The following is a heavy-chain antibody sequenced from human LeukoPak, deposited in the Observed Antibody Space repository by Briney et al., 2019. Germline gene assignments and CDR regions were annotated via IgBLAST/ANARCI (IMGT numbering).Heavy chain of an antibody. V-gene: IGHV1-18*01. J-gene: IGHJ6*02. CDR3: ARQYYYGSGSYYAEGIDYGMDV. Sequence: ASVKVSCKASGYTFTSYGITWVRQAPGQGLEWMGWISAYNGYTNYAQNLQGRVTMTADTSTTTAYMELRSLRSDDTAVYYCARQYYYGSGSYYAEGIDYGMDVWGQGATVTVSS. CDR1: GYTFTSYG. CDR2: ISAYNGYT. D-gene: IGHD3-10*01.